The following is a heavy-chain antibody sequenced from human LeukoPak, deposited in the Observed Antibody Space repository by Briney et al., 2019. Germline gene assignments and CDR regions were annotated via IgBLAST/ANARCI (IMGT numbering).Heavy chain of an antibody. CDR1: GGTFSSYT. D-gene: IGHD2-8*01. J-gene: IGHJ4*02. CDR2: MNPNSGNT. CDR3: ARGCRYCTNGVCRYYFDY. Sequence: GSSVKVSCKASGGTFSSYTISWVRQATGQGLEWMGWMNPNSGNTGYAQKFQGRVTITRNTSISTAYMELSSLRSEDTAVYYCARGCRYCTNGVCRYYFDYWGQGTLVTVSS. V-gene: IGHV1-8*03.